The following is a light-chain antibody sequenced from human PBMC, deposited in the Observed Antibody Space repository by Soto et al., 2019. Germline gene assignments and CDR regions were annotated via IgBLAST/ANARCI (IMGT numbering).Light chain of an antibody. Sequence: DIQLTQTPSTLSGSVGDSVTITCRASQTISSWLAWYQQKPGKAPKLLIYKASTLKSGVPSRFSGSGSGTEFTLPTSSLQPDDFSAYYCQHYNSYSEAFGQGTKVEL. CDR3: QHYNSYSEA. J-gene: IGKJ1*01. CDR2: KAS. CDR1: QTISSW. V-gene: IGKV1-5*03.